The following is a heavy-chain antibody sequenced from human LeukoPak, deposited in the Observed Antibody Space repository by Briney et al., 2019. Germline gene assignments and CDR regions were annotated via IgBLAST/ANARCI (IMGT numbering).Heavy chain of an antibody. Sequence: GGSLRLSCAASGFTFSSYSMNWVRQAPGKGLEWVSSISSSSSYIYYADSVKGRFTISRDNAKNSLYLQMNSLRAEDTAVYYCAKRVRYYDSSGYYYADDYDYWGQGTLVTVSS. V-gene: IGHV3-21*04. CDR3: AKRVRYYDSSGYYYADDYDY. J-gene: IGHJ4*02. CDR1: GFTFSSYS. D-gene: IGHD3-22*01. CDR2: ISSSSSYI.